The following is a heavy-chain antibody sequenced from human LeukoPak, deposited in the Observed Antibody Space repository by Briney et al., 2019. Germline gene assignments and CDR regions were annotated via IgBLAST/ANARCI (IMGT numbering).Heavy chain of an antibody. Sequence: GASLRLSCAASGCTFSSYAMSWVRQAPGKGLEWVSAMSGSGGSTYYADSVKGRFTVSRGNPKNALYLQTNSPTADETAVYYCAKRVNFPPYCSSTTCYGVLVDYWGQGTLVTVSS. D-gene: IGHD2-2*01. CDR3: AKRVNFPPYCSSTTCYGVLVDY. CDR1: GCTFSSYA. V-gene: IGHV3-23*01. J-gene: IGHJ4*02. CDR2: MSGSGGST.